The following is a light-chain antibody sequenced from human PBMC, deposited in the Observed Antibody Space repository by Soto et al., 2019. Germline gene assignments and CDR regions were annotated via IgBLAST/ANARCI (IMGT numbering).Light chain of an antibody. V-gene: IGKV1-33*01. Sequence: DIQMTQSPSSLSASVGDRVTITCQASQDINNFLNWFQHKPGRAPKLLIHDASSLEPGVPSRFSGDGSGTHFRPIISSLQPEDSATYYCQQYDNLPALTFGGGTKVDIK. CDR1: QDINNF. CDR2: DAS. J-gene: IGKJ4*01. CDR3: QQYDNLPALT.